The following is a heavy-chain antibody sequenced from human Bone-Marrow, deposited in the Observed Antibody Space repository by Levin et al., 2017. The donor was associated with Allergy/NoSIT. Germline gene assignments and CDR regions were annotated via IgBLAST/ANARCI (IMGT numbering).Heavy chain of an antibody. V-gene: IGHV4-59*01. CDR2: IYYSGST. CDR3: ASVPPGYSYGLGD. CDR1: GGSISSYY. D-gene: IGHD5-18*01. Sequence: PSETLSLTCTVSGGSISSYYWSWIRQPPGKGLEWIGYIYYSGSTNYNPSLKSRVTISVDTSKNQFSLNLSSVTAADTAVYYCASVPPGYSYGLGDWGQGTLVTVSS. J-gene: IGHJ4*02.